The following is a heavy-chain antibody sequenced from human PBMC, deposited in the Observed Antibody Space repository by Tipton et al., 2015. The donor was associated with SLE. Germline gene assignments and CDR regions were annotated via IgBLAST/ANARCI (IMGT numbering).Heavy chain of an antibody. D-gene: IGHD1-26*01. CDR1: GGAITRTVYY. CDR2: IYYSGST. J-gene: IGHJ5*02. V-gene: IGHV4-61*08. Sequence: LRLSCTVSGGAITRTVYYWGWVRQPPGKGLEWIGYIYYSGSTNYNPSLKSRVTISVDTSKNQFSLKLSSVTAADTAVYYCAREDGVGWFDPWGQGTLVTVSS. CDR3: AREDGVGWFDP.